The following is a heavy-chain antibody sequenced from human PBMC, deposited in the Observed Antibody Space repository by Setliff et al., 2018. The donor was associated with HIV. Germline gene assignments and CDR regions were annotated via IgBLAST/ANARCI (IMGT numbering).Heavy chain of an antibody. CDR2: IYTSGST. CDR1: GGSISSGSYY. Sequence: SETLSLTCTVSGGSISSGSYYWSWIRQPAGKGLEWIGRIYTSGSTNYNPSLESRVTISVDTSKNQFSLKLSSVAAADTAVYYCASRSSYVPLYYYYMDVWGKGTTVTVS. D-gene: IGHD3-16*01. J-gene: IGHJ6*03. V-gene: IGHV4-61*02. CDR3: ASRSSYVPLYYYYMDV.